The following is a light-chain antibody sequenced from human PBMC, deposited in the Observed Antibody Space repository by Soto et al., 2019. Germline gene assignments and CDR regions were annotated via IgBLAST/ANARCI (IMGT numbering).Light chain of an antibody. Sequence: QSVLTQPPSVSGATRQRVTISCTGSRSNIGAGFDVHWYQQLPGTAPKLLIYGNSNRPSWVPDRFSGSKSATSASLAITGLQAEDEADYYCQSYDSSLSALYVFGTGTKVTVL. J-gene: IGLJ1*01. CDR2: GNS. CDR3: QSYDSSLSALYV. V-gene: IGLV1-40*01. CDR1: RSNIGAGFD.